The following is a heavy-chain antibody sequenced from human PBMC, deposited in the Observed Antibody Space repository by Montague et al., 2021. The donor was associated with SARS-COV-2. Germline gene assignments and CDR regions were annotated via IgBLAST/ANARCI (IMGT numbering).Heavy chain of an antibody. CDR3: ARSPFDFFYQSGMDV. CDR2: IYWDDDK. Sequence: PALVKPTQTLTLTCTFSGFSLTTSGVGVGWIRQPPGKALECLALIYWDDDKRYSPSLKSRLTITKDTSKDQVILTLTDMDPVDTATYYCARSPFDFFYQSGMDVWGQGITVTVSS. D-gene: IGHD2-2*01. V-gene: IGHV2-5*02. J-gene: IGHJ6*02. CDR1: GFSLTTSGVG.